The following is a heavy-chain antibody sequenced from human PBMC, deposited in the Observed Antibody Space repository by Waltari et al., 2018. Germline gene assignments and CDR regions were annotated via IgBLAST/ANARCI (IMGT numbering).Heavy chain of an antibody. Sequence: EVQLEESGGGLVQPGGALRLSCAASGFTFRSYALRWVRQPPGKGLEGVSGISGSGVGKYYADSVKGRFNISRDNSRNTLDLQMNSLRAEDTAVYYCAKGGGYFGSGTYYKNNWFDPWGQGTRVTVSS. CDR2: ISGSGVGK. J-gene: IGHJ5*02. CDR1: GFTFRSYA. V-gene: IGHV3-23*04. CDR3: AKGGGYFGSGTYYKNNWFDP. D-gene: IGHD3-10*01.